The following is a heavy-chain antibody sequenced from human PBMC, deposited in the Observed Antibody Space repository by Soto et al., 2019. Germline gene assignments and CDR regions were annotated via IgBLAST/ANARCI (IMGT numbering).Heavy chain of an antibody. CDR3: AWDLSASGPFYC. V-gene: IGHV1-18*01. CDR2: ISAYNGNT. J-gene: IGHJ4*02. Sequence: VQLVQSGAEVKKPGASVKVSCKASGYTFTNYAFSWVRQAPGQGLEWMGWISAYNGNTNYPQKLQGRVTMTTDTSTSTAYMELRSRRSDETAVYYCAWDLSASGPFYCWGQGSLVTVSS. CDR1: GYTFTNYA. D-gene: IGHD2-8*02.